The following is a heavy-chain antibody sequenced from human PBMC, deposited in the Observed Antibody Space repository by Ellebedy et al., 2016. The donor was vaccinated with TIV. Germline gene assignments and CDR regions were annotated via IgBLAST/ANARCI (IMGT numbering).Heavy chain of an antibody. J-gene: IGHJ4*02. Sequence: PGGSLRLSCVASGFTFRRYWMHWVRQAPGKGLVWVSRIKSDGSFTSEADSVKGRFTISRDNARNTLYLQMHSLRADDTGVYFCARGDAAETYYHGVFDHWGQGTPVTVSS. CDR2: IKSDGSFT. CDR3: ARGDAAETYYHGVFDH. V-gene: IGHV3-74*01. CDR1: GFTFRRYW. D-gene: IGHD3-10*01.